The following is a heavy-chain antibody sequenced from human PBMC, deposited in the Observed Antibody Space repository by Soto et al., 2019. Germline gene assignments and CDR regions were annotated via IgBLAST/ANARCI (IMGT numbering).Heavy chain of an antibody. J-gene: IGHJ4*02. CDR2: FDPEDGET. CDR1: GGTFSSYA. Sequence: GASVKVSCKASGGTFSSYAISWVRQAPGQGLEWMGGFDPEDGETIYAQKFQGRVTMTEDTSTDTAYMELSSLRSEDTAVYYCATTGALTGTPPGYWGQGTLVTVSS. CDR3: ATTGALTGTPPGY. D-gene: IGHD1-7*01. V-gene: IGHV1-24*01.